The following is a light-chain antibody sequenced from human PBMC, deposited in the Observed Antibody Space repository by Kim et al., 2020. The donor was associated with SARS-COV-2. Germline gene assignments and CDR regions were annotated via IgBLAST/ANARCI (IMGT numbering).Light chain of an antibody. Sequence: ASVGDRVTITGRASQCVSTWLACDQQKAVSVPKLLIWKASNLQNVVPSRFSGSGSGTEFTLTITSLQPDDFATYFCQQYSSDLWTFVQGTKLDIK. CDR2: KAS. CDR1: QCVSTW. V-gene: IGKV1-5*03. CDR3: QQYSSDLWT. J-gene: IGKJ1*01.